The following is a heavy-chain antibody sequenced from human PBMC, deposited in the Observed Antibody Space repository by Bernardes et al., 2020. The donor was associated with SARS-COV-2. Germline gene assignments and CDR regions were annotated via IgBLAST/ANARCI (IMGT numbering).Heavy chain of an antibody. J-gene: IGHJ4*02. D-gene: IGHD2-15*01. Sequence: VWSLILSCAASGLSFRSHWMHWVRQAPGKGLVWVSRIHSDGTSTTYADSVKGRFTISRDNAKNTLHLQMNSLKAEDTAVYYCASQGYCSGGTCQHYWGQGTLVTVSS. CDR1: GLSFRSHW. CDR2: IHSDGTST. V-gene: IGHV3-74*01. CDR3: ASQGYCSGGTCQHY.